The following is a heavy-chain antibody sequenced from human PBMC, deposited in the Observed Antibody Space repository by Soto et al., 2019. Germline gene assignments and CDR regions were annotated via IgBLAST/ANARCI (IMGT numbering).Heavy chain of an antibody. D-gene: IGHD4-17*01. V-gene: IGHV1-46*03. CDR3: DRVGTTVTKGAFDI. CDR2: INPSGGST. CDR1: GYTFTSYY. Sequence: ASVKVSCKASGYTFTSYYMHWVRQAPGQGLEWMGIINPSGGSTSYAQKFQGRVTMTRDTSTSTVYMELSSLRSEDTAVYYWDRVGTTVTKGAFDIWGKGTMVTV. J-gene: IGHJ3*02.